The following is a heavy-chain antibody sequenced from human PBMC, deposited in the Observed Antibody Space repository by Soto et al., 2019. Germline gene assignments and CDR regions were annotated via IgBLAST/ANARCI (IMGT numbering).Heavy chain of an antibody. CDR2: IVPIFGPA. D-gene: IGHD6-13*01. J-gene: IGHJ4*02. Sequence: VQLVQSGAEVRMPGSSVKVSCKASGGTFNNYAIHWVRQAPGQGLEWMGGIVPIFGPAKYAQKFRGRVRITADDSTSTAYMDLSSLTSEDTAIYYCAGVSYSSSWLPNLDYWGQGTLVTVSS. CDR3: AGVSYSSSWLPNLDY. V-gene: IGHV1-69*01. CDR1: GGTFNNYA.